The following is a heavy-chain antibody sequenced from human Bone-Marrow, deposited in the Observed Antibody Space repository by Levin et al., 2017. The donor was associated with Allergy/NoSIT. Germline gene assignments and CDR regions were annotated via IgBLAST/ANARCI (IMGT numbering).Heavy chain of an antibody. D-gene: IGHD2-2*02. CDR1: GYSFTSYW. J-gene: IGHJ4*02. CDR3: ARHDFDCSSTSCYSLDY. V-gene: IGHV5-51*01. CDR2: IYPGDSDT. Sequence: GESLKISCKGSGYSFTSYWIGWVRQMPGKGLEWMGIIYPGDSDTRYSPSFQGQVTISADKSISTAYLQWSSLKASDTAMYYCARHDFDCSSTSCYSLDYWGQGTLVTVSS.